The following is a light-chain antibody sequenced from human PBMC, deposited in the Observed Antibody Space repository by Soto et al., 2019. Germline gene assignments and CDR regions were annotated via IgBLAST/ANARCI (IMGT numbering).Light chain of an antibody. CDR3: QHYSGPPV. CDR1: QSVLYRTNNKDC. J-gene: IGKJ4*01. CDR2: WAS. V-gene: IGKV4-1*01. Sequence: DIVMTQSPDSLAVSLGERATISCKSSQSVLYRTNNKDCLAWYQQKPGQPPKLLIYWASTRESGVPDRFSGSGSGTDFTLTISSLQAEDVAVYYCQHYSGPPVLGGGTKVEIK.